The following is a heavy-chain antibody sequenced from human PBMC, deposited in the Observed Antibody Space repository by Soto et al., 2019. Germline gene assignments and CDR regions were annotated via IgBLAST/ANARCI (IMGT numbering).Heavy chain of an antibody. Sequence: GGSLRLSCAASGFTFSNYWMHWVRQAPGEGLVWVSHINSDGSTTKYADSVKGRFTISRDNAKNTLYLQMNSLRAEDTAVYYCARVRLHENSAYRDFDYWGQGTLVTVSS. D-gene: IGHD3-22*01. V-gene: IGHV3-74*01. CDR2: INSDGSTT. J-gene: IGHJ4*02. CDR1: GFTFSNYW. CDR3: ARVRLHENSAYRDFDY.